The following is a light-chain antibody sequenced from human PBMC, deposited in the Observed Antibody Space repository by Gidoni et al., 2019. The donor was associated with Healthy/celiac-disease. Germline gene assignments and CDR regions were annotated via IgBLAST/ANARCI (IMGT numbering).Light chain of an antibody. V-gene: IGKV1-39*01. Sequence: DTQMTQSPSSLSASVGDRVTITCRASQSISSYLNWYQQKPGNAPKLLIYAASSLQSGVPSRFSGRGSGTDFTLTISSLQPEDFATYYCQQSYSPLTFGGGTKVEIK. J-gene: IGKJ4*01. CDR3: QQSYSPLT. CDR1: QSISSY. CDR2: AAS.